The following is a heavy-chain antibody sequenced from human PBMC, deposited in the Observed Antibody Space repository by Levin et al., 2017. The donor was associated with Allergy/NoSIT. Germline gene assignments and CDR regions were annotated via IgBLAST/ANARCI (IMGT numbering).Heavy chain of an antibody. J-gene: IGHJ4*02. Sequence: GGSLRLSCAASGFTFSSYWMSWVRQAPGKGLEWVADIKQDGSEKYYVDSVKGRFTISRDNAKNSLYLQMNSLRAEDTAVYYCARASRRGYSYGPLFDYWGQGTLVTVSS. CDR3: ARASRRGYSYGPLFDY. CDR2: IKQDGSEK. CDR1: GFTFSSYW. D-gene: IGHD5-18*01. V-gene: IGHV3-7*04.